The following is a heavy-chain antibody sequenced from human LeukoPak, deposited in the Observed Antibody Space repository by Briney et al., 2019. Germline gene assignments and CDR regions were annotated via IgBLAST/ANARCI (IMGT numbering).Heavy chain of an antibody. CDR2: ISGRGDNT. CDR1: GLTFSGYA. Sequence: GGSLRLSCAASGLTFSGYAMSWVRQAPGKGLEWVSGISGRGDNTYYADSVKGRFTISRDSSKNTLRLQMNSLRDEDTAVYYCAKRVQGNTGPFHCWGQGTLASVSS. J-gene: IGHJ4*02. V-gene: IGHV3-23*01. CDR3: AKRVQGNTGPFHC. D-gene: IGHD4-23*01.